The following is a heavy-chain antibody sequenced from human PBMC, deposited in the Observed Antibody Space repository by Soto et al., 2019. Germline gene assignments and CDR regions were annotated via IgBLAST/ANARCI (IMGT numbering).Heavy chain of an antibody. V-gene: IGHV1-69*01. CDR2: FIPIFGTA. D-gene: IGHD3-22*01. CDR3: ARPVSRVVVNYYYYGMDV. J-gene: IGHJ6*02. Sequence: QVQLVQSGAEVKKPGSSVKVSCKASGGTFSSYAISWVRQAPGQGLEWMGGFIPIFGTANYAQKFQGRVTITADESTSTAYMELSSLRSEDTAVYYCARPVSRVVVNYYYYGMDVWGQGTTVTVSS. CDR1: GGTFSSYA.